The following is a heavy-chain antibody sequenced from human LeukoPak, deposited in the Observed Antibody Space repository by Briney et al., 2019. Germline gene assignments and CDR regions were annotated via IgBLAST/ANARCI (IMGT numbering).Heavy chain of an antibody. CDR1: GFTFDDYA. Sequence: PGGSLRLSCAASGFTFDDYAMHWVRQAPGKGLEWVSGISWNSGSIGYADSVKGRFTISRDNAKNSLYLQMNSLRAEDTALYYCAKDTGPYGWRAAPVNWGQGTLVTVSS. V-gene: IGHV3-9*01. CDR2: ISWNSGSI. J-gene: IGHJ4*02. D-gene: IGHD3-10*01. CDR3: AKDTGPYGWRAAPVN.